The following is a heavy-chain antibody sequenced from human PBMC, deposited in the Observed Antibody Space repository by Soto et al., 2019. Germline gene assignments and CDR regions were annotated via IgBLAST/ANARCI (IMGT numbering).Heavy chain of an antibody. CDR1: DGAISTYY. CDR3: AREYSSFEY. Sequence: QVQLQESGPGLVKPSETLSLTCTVSDGAISTYYWHWIQQPPGKGLEWIGYIHYSGYTSYNPSLKSRVTISVDTSKNQFSVRLHSVTAADTAVYYCAREYSSFEYWGQGALVTVS. J-gene: IGHJ4*02. D-gene: IGHD4-4*01. V-gene: IGHV4-59*01. CDR2: IHYSGYT.